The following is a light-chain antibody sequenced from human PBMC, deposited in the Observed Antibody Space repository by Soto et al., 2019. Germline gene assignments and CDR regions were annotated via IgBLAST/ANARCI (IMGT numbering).Light chain of an antibody. V-gene: IGLV2-14*01. CDR3: SSYTTGSTLYV. J-gene: IGLJ1*01. CDR2: EVS. Sequence: QSVLTQAACVSGSPGQSITISWTGSSNDIGAYKYVSWYQQYPGKAPKLIIFEVSNRPSGVSNRFSGSRSGNTASLTIAGLQAEDEADYHCSSYTTGSTLYVFGGGTKVTVL. CDR1: SNDIGAYKY.